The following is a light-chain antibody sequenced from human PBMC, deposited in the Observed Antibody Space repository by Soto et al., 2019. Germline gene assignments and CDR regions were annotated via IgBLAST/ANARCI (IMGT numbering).Light chain of an antibody. CDR2: DAS. Sequence: EIVLTQSPATLSLSPGDRATLSCRASQSVSTYLAWYQQRPGQAPRLLIYDASHRATDIPARFSGSGSGTDFTLTISGLEPEDFAVYYCQQRSDWPPGTFGGGTKVDIK. CDR1: QSVSTY. J-gene: IGKJ4*01. V-gene: IGKV3-11*01. CDR3: QQRSDWPPGT.